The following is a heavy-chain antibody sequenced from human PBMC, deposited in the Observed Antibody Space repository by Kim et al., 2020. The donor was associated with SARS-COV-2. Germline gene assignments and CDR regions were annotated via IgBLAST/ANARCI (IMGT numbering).Heavy chain of an antibody. J-gene: IGHJ5*02. D-gene: IGHD2-21*02. CDR3: AREVTHNWFDP. CDR2: T. Sequence: TYYADSVKGRFTITRDNSENTLSLQRNTLGAEDTAVYYCAREVTHNWFDPWGQGTLVTVSS. V-gene: IGHV3-33*01.